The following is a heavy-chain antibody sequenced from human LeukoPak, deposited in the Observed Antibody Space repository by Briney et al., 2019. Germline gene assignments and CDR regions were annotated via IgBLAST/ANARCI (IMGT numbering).Heavy chain of an antibody. D-gene: IGHD3-22*01. CDR3: ARRGYLGY. Sequence: SETLSLTCTVSGVSISNYYWSWIRQPPGKGLEWIAYISDSGSTNFNPSLKSRVTISVDTSKNQFSLKLSSVTAADTAVYYCARRGYLGYWGQGTLVTVSS. J-gene: IGHJ4*02. CDR1: GVSISNYY. CDR2: ISDSGST. V-gene: IGHV4-59*08.